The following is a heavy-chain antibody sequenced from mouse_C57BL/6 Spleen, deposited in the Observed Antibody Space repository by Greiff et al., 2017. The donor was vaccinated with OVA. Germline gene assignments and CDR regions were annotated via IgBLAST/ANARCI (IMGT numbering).Heavy chain of an antibody. Sequence: QVQLQQPGAELVMPGASVKLSCKASGYTFTSYWMHWVKQRPGQGLEWIGEIDPSDSYTNYNQKFKGKSTLTVDKSSITAYMQISTLTYEDASVYYCASRNSRSDWYFDVWGTGTTVTVSS. J-gene: IGHJ1*03. V-gene: IGHV1-69*01. D-gene: IGHD1-1*01. CDR2: IDPSDSYT. CDR3: ASRNSRSDWYFDV. CDR1: GYTFTSYW.